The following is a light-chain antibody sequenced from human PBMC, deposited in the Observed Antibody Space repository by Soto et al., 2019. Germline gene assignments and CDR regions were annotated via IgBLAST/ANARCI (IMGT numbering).Light chain of an antibody. CDR2: EVN. J-gene: IGLJ2*01. CDR1: SSDVGSYNF. CDR3: SSFTNTTTLVV. Sequence: QSVLTQPASVSGSPGQSVTISCTGSSSDVGSYNFVSWYQQHPGKAPTLIIYEVNYRPSGVSARFSGSKSGNTASLTISGLQTDDEADYYCSSFTNTTTLVVFGGGTKLTVL. V-gene: IGLV2-14*01.